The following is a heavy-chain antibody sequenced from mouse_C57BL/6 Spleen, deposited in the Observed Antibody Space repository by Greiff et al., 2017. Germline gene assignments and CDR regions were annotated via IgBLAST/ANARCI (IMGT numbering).Heavy chain of an antibody. CDR1: GYSITSGYY. D-gene: IGHD2-4*01. CDR3: AGDSDYGPFAY. Sequence: ESGPGLVKPSQSLSLTCSVTGYSITSGYYWNWIRQFPGNKLEWMGYISYDGSNNYNPSLKNRISLTRATSKNQFVLKLNSVATEDTATDYCAGDSDYGPFAYWGTGTLVTVSA. V-gene: IGHV3-6*01. CDR2: ISYDGSN. J-gene: IGHJ3*01.